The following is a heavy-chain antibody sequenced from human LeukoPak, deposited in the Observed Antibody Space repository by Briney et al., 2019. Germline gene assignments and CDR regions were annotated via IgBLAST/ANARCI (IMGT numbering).Heavy chain of an antibody. CDR2: INHSGST. J-gene: IGHJ6*02. CDR1: GGSFSGYY. V-gene: IGHV4-34*01. Sequence: SETLSLTCAVYGGSFSGYYWSWIRQPPGKGLEWIGEINHSGSTNYNPSLKSRVTISVDKSKNQFSLKLSSVTAADTAVYYCARVQSGSYLGYYYYGMDVWGQGTTVTVSS. CDR3: ARVQSGSYLGYYYYGMDV. D-gene: IGHD1-26*01.